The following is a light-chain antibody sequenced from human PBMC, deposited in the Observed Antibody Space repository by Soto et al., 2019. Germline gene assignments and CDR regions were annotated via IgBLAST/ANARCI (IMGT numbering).Light chain of an antibody. V-gene: IGLV2-11*01. Sequence: QSALTQPASVSGSPGQSITISRTGTSSDVGGYNYVSWYQQHPGKAPKLMIYDVSKRPSGVPDRFSGSKSGNTASLTISGLQAEDEADYYCCSYAGSYTLVFGGGTQLTVL. CDR1: SSDVGGYNY. J-gene: IGLJ2*01. CDR2: DVS. CDR3: CSYAGSYTLV.